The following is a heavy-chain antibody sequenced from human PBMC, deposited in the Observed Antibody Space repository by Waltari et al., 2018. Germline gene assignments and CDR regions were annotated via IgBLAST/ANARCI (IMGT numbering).Heavy chain of an antibody. Sequence: QVQLQQWGAGLLKPSETLSLTCAVYGGSFSGYYWSWIRQPPGRGLEGIRQIIHTGSTTYNPSLKSRVTISVDTSKNQFSRKLSSVTAADTAVYYCARGRYCSSTSCYHGWFDPWGQGTLVTVSS. V-gene: IGHV4-34*01. CDR2: IIHTGST. CDR1: GGSFSGYY. D-gene: IGHD2-2*01. CDR3: ARGRYCSSTSCYHGWFDP. J-gene: IGHJ5*02.